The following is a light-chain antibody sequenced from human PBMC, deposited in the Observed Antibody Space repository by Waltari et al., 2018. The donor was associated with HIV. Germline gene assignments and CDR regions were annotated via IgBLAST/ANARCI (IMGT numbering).Light chain of an antibody. CDR2: DDR. CDR3: QVWDGRGDPVI. Sequence: SYVLTHPPSVSVAPGQTARITCGGNNIAATKSVHWYRLNPGQAPVVVIYDDRDRPSGIPDRFSGSSSGDTATLTISRAEAGDEADYYCQVWDGRGDPVIFGGGTKLAVV. V-gene: IGLV3-21*02. J-gene: IGLJ2*01. CDR1: NIAATKS.